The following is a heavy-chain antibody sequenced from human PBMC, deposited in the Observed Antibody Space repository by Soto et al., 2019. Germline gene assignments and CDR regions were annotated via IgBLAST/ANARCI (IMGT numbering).Heavy chain of an antibody. V-gene: IGHV4-59*01. CDR2: IYYTGST. CDR1: GYSINNYY. CDR3: AKYRRTEAEGFTLDY. D-gene: IGHD6-13*01. J-gene: IGHJ4*02. Sequence: SETLSLTCAVSGYSINNYYWSWIRQPPGKRLEWIGYIYYTGSTTYNPSLESRVTMSVDTSKNQFSLKLNSVNAADTAVYYCAKYRRTEAEGFTLDYWGRGTLVTVSS.